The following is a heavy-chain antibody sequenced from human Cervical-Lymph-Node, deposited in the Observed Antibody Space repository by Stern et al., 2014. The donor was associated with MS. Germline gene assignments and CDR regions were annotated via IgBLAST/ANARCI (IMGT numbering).Heavy chain of an antibody. CDR2: ISCGGTA. Sequence: QVQLHESGPGLVKPSETLSLTCTVSFGSISSGGYYRACIPQPAGQGLGWIGRISCGGTADYSPSLTSRISITLDPSKSQFSLKRRSVTAADTAVYYCARETVVVSHATGHYTWGQGTLVTVSS. J-gene: IGHJ4*02. CDR3: ARETVVVSHATGHYT. CDR1: FGSISSGGYY. V-gene: IGHV4-61*02. D-gene: IGHD2-21*01.